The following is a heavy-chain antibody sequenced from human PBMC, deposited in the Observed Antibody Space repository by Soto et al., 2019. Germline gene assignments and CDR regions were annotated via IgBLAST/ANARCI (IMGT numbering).Heavy chain of an antibody. J-gene: IGHJ4*02. Sequence: SETLSLTCSVSGGSVSSGSYYWNWIRQPPGKGLEWVGSIYHSGSTDYNSSLKSRLTISLDTSKNEFFLRLSSVTAADTAVYYCARGRVGGGRNFGYGGPGTLVTVS. CDR3: ARGRVGGGRNFGY. D-gene: IGHD3-16*01. CDR1: GGSVSSGSYY. CDR2: IYHSGST. V-gene: IGHV4-61*01.